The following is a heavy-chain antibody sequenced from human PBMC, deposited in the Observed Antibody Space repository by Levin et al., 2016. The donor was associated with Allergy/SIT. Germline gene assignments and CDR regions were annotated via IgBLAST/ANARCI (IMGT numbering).Heavy chain of an antibody. CDR2: IYPGDSDT. V-gene: IGHV5-51*01. Sequence: KVSCKGSGYSFISHWIAWVRLTPEKGLEWMGIIYPGDSDTRYSPSFQGQVTISADKSITTAYLQWSSLKASDTAMYYCARQGYGSGSYTPFDYWGQGTLVTVSS. CDR1: GYSFISHW. J-gene: IGHJ4*02. CDR3: ARQGYGSGSYTPFDY. D-gene: IGHD3-10*01.